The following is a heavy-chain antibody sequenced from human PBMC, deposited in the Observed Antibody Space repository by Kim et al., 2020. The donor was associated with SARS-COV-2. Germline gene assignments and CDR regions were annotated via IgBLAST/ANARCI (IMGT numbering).Heavy chain of an antibody. Sequence: SETLSLTCTVSGGSISSYYWSWIRQPPGKGLEWIGYIYYSGSTNYNPSLKSRVTISVDTSKNQFSLKLSSVTAADTAVYYCASLSAKTNWNLPDYWGQGTLVTVSS. CDR3: ASLSAKTNWNLPDY. V-gene: IGHV4-59*01. CDR1: GGSISSYY. D-gene: IGHD1-7*01. CDR2: IYYSGST. J-gene: IGHJ4*02.